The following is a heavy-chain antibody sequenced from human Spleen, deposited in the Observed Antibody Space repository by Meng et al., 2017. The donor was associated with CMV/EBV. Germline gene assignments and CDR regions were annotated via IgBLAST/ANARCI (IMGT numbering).Heavy chain of an antibody. J-gene: IGHJ4*02. D-gene: IGHD3-3*01. CDR3: ARQGVRRDYYFDY. V-gene: IGHV4-39*01. Sequence: YYNPSLKSRVTTSVDTSKNQFSLKLSSVTAADTAVYYCARQGVRRDYYFDYWGQGTLVTVSS.